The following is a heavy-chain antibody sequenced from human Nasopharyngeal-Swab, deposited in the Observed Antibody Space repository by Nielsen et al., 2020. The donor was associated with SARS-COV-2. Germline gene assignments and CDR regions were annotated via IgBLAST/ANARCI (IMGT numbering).Heavy chain of an antibody. V-gene: IGHV4-34*01. D-gene: IGHD2-2*02. CDR1: GGSFIGYY. J-gene: IGHJ1*01. CDR3: ARAFYSGYCSSTSCYTGQSYFQH. Sequence: SATLSLTCVVHGGSFIGYYWSWIRQPPGKGLEWIGEINHSGSTNYNPTLKSRVTISVDTSKNQYSLKLSSVTAADTAVYYCARAFYSGYCSSTSCYTGQSYFQHWGQGTLVTVSP. CDR2: INHSGST.